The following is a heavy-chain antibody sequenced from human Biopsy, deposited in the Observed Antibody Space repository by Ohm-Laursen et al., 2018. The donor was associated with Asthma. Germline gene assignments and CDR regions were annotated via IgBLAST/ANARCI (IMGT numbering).Heavy chain of an antibody. D-gene: IGHD2-2*01. CDR3: ARKAGSCISRTCYSLDF. J-gene: IGHJ4*02. CDR1: GGTFNTYV. CDR2: INSVFGTT. V-gene: IGHV1-69*01. Sequence: SSVKVSCKSLGGTFNTYVIGWVRQAPGQGLEWMGGINSVFGTTTYPQKFQDRVTITADDSTSTVYMELSSLRSEDTAVYYCARKAGSCISRTCYSLDFWGQGTLITVSS.